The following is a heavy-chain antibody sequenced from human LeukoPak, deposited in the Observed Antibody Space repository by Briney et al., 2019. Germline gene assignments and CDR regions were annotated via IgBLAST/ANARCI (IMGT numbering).Heavy chain of an antibody. V-gene: IGHV3-48*02. CDR1: GFTFSTYS. CDR3: ASLGRTIFGVVFDPLRRWFDP. D-gene: IGHD3-3*01. Sequence: PGGSVRLSCAASGFTFSTYSMNWVRQAPGKGLEWIAYIGSGSTIIHYTDSVKGRFTVSRDNSKNTLYLQMDSLRYEDTAMYYCASLGRTIFGVVFDPLRRWFDPWGQGTLVTVFS. CDR2: IGSGSTII. J-gene: IGHJ5*02.